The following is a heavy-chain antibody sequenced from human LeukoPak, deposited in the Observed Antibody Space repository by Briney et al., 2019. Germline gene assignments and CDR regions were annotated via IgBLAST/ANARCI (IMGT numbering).Heavy chain of an antibody. V-gene: IGHV3-64*01. D-gene: IGHD4-17*01. J-gene: IGHJ4*02. CDR3: ARGYGDYAPPYFDY. Sequence: SGGSLRLSCAASGFTFSSYAMHWVRQAPGKGLEYVSAISSNGGSTYYANSVKGRFTISRDNSKNTLYLQMGSLRAEDMAVYYCARGYGDYAPPYFDYWGQGTLVTVSS. CDR2: ISSNGGST. CDR1: GFTFSSYA.